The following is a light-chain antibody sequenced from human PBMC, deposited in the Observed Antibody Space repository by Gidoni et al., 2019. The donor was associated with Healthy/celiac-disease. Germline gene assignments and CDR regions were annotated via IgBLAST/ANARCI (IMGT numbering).Light chain of an antibody. CDR1: QDISNY. J-gene: IGKJ3*01. Sequence: DIQMTQSPSSLSASVGDRVTITCQASQDISNYLNWYQQKPGKAPKLLIYDASNLETGVPSRFSGSGSGTDFTFTISRLQPEDIATKYCQQYDNLPFTFGPGTKVDIK. V-gene: IGKV1-33*01. CDR3: QQYDNLPFT. CDR2: DAS.